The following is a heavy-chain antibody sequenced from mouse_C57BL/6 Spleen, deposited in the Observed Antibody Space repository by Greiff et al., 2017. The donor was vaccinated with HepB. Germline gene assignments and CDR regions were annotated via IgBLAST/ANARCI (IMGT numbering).Heavy chain of an antibody. D-gene: IGHD2-5*01. CDR3: ARKGYYSKDAMDY. Sequence: QVQLKQPGAELVRPGTSVKLSCKASGYTFTSYWMHWVKQRPGQGLEWIGVIDPSDSYTNYNQKFKGKATLTVDTSSSTAYMQLSSLTSEDSAVYYCARKGYYSKDAMDYWGQGTSVTVSS. V-gene: IGHV1-59*01. J-gene: IGHJ4*01. CDR2: IDPSDSYT. CDR1: GYTFTSYW.